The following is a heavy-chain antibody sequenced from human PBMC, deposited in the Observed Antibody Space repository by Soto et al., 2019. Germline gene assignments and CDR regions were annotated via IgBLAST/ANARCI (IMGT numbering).Heavy chain of an antibody. J-gene: IGHJ5*02. CDR3: ARGCTTKLWFGEFMPVDP. CDR2: SYYSGST. V-gene: IGHV4-30-4*01. D-gene: IGHD3-10*01. Sequence: SETLSLTCTVSGGSISSGEYYWSWIRQPPGKGLGWIGYSYYSGSTYYNPSLKSRVTISVDTFKNQFSLKLSSVTAADAAVYYCARGCTTKLWFGEFMPVDPWGQGTLVRVSA. CDR1: GGSISSGEYY.